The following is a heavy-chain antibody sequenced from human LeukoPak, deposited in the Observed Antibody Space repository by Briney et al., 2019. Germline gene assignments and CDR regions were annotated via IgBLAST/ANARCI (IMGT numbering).Heavy chain of an antibody. Sequence: GGSLRLSCAASGFTFSSYSMNWVRQAPGKGLEWVSSISSSSSYIYYADSVKGRFTISRDNAKNSLYLQMNSLRAEDTAVYYCTGEAAAGPVGSDYWGQGTLVTVSS. CDR2: ISSSSSYI. CDR1: GFTFSSYS. J-gene: IGHJ4*02. V-gene: IGHV3-21*01. D-gene: IGHD6-13*01. CDR3: TGEAAAGPVGSDY.